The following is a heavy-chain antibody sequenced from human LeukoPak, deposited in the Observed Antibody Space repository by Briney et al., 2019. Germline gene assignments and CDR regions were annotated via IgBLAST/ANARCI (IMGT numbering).Heavy chain of an antibody. D-gene: IGHD6-19*01. J-gene: IGHJ4*02. V-gene: IGHV4-59*01. CDR1: GGSISSYY. CDR2: IYYSGST. CDR3: AREASSSGWYVYCFVY. Sequence: SETLSLTCTVSGGSISSYYWSWIRHPPGKGLEWIGYIYYSGSTNYNPSLKSRVTISVDTSKNQFSLKLSSVTAADTAMYYCAREASSSGWYVYCFVYWGQGTLVTVSS.